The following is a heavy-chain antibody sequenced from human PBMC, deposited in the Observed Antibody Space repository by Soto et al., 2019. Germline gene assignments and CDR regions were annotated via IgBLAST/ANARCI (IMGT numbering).Heavy chain of an antibody. D-gene: IGHD5-12*01. CDR2: IIPIFGTA. V-gene: IGHV1-69*06. Sequence: SVKVSCKASGGTFSSYAISWVQQAPGQGLEWMGGIIPIFGTANYAQKFQGRVTITADKSTSTAYMELSSLRSEDTAVYYCARRGDGYNYVYWGQGTLVTVSS. J-gene: IGHJ4*02. CDR3: ARRGDGYNYVY. CDR1: GGTFSSYA.